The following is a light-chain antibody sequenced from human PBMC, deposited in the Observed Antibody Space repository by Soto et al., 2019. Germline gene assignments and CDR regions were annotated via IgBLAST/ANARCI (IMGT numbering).Light chain of an antibody. CDR1: QTVSNNY. Sequence: EIVLTQSPGTLSLSPGERATLSCRASQTVSNNYLAWYQQKPGQAPRLLIYGTSSRITGVPDRYSGSGSGTDLTLSISTPNPENYAVYYCQEYGILSRITCCQGPRLEL. V-gene: IGKV3-20*01. CDR3: QEYGILSRIT. CDR2: GTS. J-gene: IGKJ5*01.